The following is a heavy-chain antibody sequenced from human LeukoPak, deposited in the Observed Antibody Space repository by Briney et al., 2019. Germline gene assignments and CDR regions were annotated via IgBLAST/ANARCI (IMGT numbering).Heavy chain of an antibody. D-gene: IGHD4-17*01. V-gene: IGHV4-34*01. CDR1: GGSFSGYY. J-gene: IGHJ6*02. Sequence: PSETLSLTCAVYGGSFSGYYWSWIRQPPGKGLEGIGEINDRGSTSYTPSLKNRVTISLDTSKNQFSLKLFSMTAADTAVYYCARARFEVYTVRSFYYGMDVWGQGTTVTVSS. CDR3: ARARFEVYTVRSFYYGMDV. CDR2: INDRGST.